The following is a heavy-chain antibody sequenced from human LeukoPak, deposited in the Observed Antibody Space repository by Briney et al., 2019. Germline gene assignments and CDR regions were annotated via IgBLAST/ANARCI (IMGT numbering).Heavy chain of an antibody. Sequence: GGSLRLSCAASGFTFSSYATSWVRQAPGKGLEWVPAIIGSGGSTYYADSVKGRFTISRDNSKNTLYPQMNSLRAEDTAVYYCASHCSGGSCYYFDYWGQGTLVTVSS. V-gene: IGHV3-23*01. CDR1: GFTFSSYA. CDR2: IIGSGGST. CDR3: ASHCSGGSCYYFDY. D-gene: IGHD2-15*01. J-gene: IGHJ4*02.